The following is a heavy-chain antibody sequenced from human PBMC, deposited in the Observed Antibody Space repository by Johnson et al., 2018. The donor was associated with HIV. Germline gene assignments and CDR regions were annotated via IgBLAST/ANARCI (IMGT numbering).Heavy chain of an antibody. D-gene: IGHD4-11*01. J-gene: IGHJ3*02. CDR2: IYSGDNT. CDR3: AKDRDSYYPPTFAAFDI. CDR1: GISVTRNY. Sequence: VQLVESGGGVVQPGGSLRLSCAGSGISVTRNYMSWVRQAPGKGLEWVSLIYSGDNTKYADSVKGRFTISRDNSKNTTYLQMNSLRAEDTAVYYCAKDRDSYYPPTFAAFDIWGQGTMVTVSS. V-gene: IGHV3-66*01.